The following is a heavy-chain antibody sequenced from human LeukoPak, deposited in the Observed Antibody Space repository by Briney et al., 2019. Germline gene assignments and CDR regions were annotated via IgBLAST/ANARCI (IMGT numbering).Heavy chain of an antibody. CDR2: ISYDGSNK. CDR3: AEDQDRYSSSWSFDY. J-gene: IGHJ4*02. V-gene: IGHV3-30*18. Sequence: GGSLRLSCAASGFTFSSYGMHWVRPAPGKGLEWVAVISYDGSNKYYADSVKGRFTISRDNSKNTLYLQMNSLRAEDTAVYYCAEDQDRYSSSWSFDYWGQGTLVTVSS. CDR1: GFTFSSYG. D-gene: IGHD6-13*01.